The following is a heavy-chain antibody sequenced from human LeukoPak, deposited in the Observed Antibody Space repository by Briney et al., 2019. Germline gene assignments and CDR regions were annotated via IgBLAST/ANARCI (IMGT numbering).Heavy chain of an antibody. J-gene: IGHJ4*02. Sequence: SETLSLTCTVSGGSISSYYWSWIRQPAGKGLEWIGRIYTSGSTNYSPSLKSRVTMSVDTSKNQFSLKLSSVTAADTAVYYCARGIVVVPAAIIEFYFGYWGQGTLVTVS. CDR2: IYTSGST. D-gene: IGHD2-2*02. CDR1: GGSISSYY. CDR3: ARGIVVVPAAIIEFYFGY. V-gene: IGHV4-4*07.